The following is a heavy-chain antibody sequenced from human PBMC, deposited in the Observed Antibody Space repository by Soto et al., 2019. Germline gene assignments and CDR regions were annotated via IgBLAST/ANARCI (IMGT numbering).Heavy chain of an antibody. V-gene: IGHV1-3*01. CDR3: AREGVRGMDV. J-gene: IGHJ6*02. D-gene: IGHD3-16*01. Sequence: QVQLVQSGAEVKKPGASVKVSCKASGYTFTNYAMHWVRQAPGQRLEWMGWINAGNGNTKYSQKFQGRVTMTRNTSISTAYMELSSLRSEDTAVYYCAREGVRGMDVWGQGTTVTVSS. CDR2: INAGNGNT. CDR1: GYTFTNYA.